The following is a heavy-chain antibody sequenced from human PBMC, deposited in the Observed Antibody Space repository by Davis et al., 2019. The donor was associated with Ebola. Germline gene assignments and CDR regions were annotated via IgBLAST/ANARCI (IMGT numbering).Heavy chain of an antibody. CDR3: ARGWRRITIFGVADNWFDP. CDR1: NGSFSNYY. V-gene: IGHV4-34*01. CDR2: IDHSGRT. D-gene: IGHD3-3*01. Sequence: MPSETLSLTCAVYNGSFSNYYWNWIRQPPGKGLEWIGEIDHSGRTIYSPSLKSRVTISVDPSKNQFSLRLSSVTAADTAVYYCARGWRRITIFGVADNWFDPWGQGILVTVSS. J-gene: IGHJ5*02.